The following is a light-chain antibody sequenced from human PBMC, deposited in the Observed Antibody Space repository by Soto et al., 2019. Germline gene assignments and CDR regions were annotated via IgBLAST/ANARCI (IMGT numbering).Light chain of an antibody. CDR1: QSISNF. J-gene: IGKJ2*01. CDR2: AAS. Sequence: IQLTQSPSSLSTSVGDSVNLTCRASQSISNFLNWYQHKPGKAPDLLIYAASTLFSGVPSRFRGSGSGTDFTLTITSLQPEDFATYYCQQSYRAPYTFGQGTKLEIK. CDR3: QQSYRAPYT. V-gene: IGKV1-39*01.